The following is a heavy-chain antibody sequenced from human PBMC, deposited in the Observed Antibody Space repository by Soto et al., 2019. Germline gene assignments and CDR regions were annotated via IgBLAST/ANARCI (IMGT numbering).Heavy chain of an antibody. J-gene: IGHJ4*02. CDR3: ARGGAFSRTGNSDI. V-gene: IGHV1-8*01. CDR2: MNPNNGNK. D-gene: IGHD4-17*01. CDR1: GYPFTSRD. Sequence: ASVKVSCKASGYPFTSRDLIWVRQTTGRRLEWLGWMNPNNGNKDAAQKFQGRVTLTTDRSTNTAYMEMTNLQFDDTGVYYCARGGAFSRTGNSDIWGQGTQVTVSS.